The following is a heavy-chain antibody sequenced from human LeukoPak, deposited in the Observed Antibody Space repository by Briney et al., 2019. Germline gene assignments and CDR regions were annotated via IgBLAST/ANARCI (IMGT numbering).Heavy chain of an antibody. Sequence: PSETLSLTCAVYGGSFSGYYWSWIRQPPGKGLEWIGEINHSGDTNYNPSLKSRVTISVDTSKNQFSLKLSSVTAADTAVYYCARRIPPSCGGDCYSYFDYWGQGTLVTVSS. CDR3: ARRIPPSCGGDCYSYFDY. CDR2: INHSGDT. D-gene: IGHD2-21*02. V-gene: IGHV4-34*01. J-gene: IGHJ4*02. CDR1: GGSFSGYY.